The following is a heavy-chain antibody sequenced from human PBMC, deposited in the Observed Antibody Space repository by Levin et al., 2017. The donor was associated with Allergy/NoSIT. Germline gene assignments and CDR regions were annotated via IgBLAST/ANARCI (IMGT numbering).Heavy chain of an antibody. Sequence: SQTLSLTCTVSGGPVNSGSYYWSWIRQPPGKGLEWIGYIYHNGDTRYNPSLKSRVTISVDTSKNQFSLKLNSVTAADTAVYHCARDGYNAIDSWGQGTLVTVSS. D-gene: IGHD5-24*01. CDR1: GGPVNSGSYY. J-gene: IGHJ4*02. CDR3: ARDGYNAIDS. V-gene: IGHV4-61*01. CDR2: IYHNGDT.